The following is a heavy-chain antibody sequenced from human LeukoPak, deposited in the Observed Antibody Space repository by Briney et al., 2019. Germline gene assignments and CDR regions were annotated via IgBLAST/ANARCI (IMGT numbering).Heavy chain of an antibody. CDR3: ASGRGFGVVMMHGPRNWYFDL. CDR2: INTNTGNP. J-gene: IGHJ2*01. CDR1: GYTFTSYA. V-gene: IGHV7-4-1*02. Sequence: ASVKVSCKASGYTFTSYAMNWVRQAPGQGLEWMGWINTNTGNPTYAQGFTGRFVFSLDTSVSTAYLQISSLKAEDTAVYYCASGRGFGVVMMHGPRNWYFDLWGRGTLVTVSS. D-gene: IGHD3-3*01.